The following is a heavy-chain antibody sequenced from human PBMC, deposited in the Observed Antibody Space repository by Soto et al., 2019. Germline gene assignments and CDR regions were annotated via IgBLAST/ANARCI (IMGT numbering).Heavy chain of an antibody. J-gene: IGHJ3*02. V-gene: IGHV1-18*01. Sequence: ASVKVSCKASGYTFTSYGISWVRQAPGQGLEWMGWISAYNGNTNYAQKLQGRVTMTTDTSTSTAYMELRSLRSDDTAVYYCARDGKLTYYDILTGYYPDAFDIWGQGTMVTVSS. CDR1: GYTFTSYG. D-gene: IGHD3-9*01. CDR3: ARDGKLTYYDILTGYYPDAFDI. CDR2: ISAYNGNT.